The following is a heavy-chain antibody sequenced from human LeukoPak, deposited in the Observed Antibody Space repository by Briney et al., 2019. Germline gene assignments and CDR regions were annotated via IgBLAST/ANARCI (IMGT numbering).Heavy chain of an antibody. CDR1: GYSFTSYW. D-gene: IGHD3-10*01. J-gene: IGHJ4*02. CDR3: ARQAELLWFGELLPLGY. V-gene: IGHV5-10-1*01. CDR2: IDPSDSYT. Sequence: GESLKISCKGSGYSFTSYWISWVRQMPGKGLEWMGRIDPSDSYTNYSPSFQGHVTISADQSISTAYLQWSSLKASDTAMYYCARQAELLWFGELLPLGYWGQGTLVTVSS.